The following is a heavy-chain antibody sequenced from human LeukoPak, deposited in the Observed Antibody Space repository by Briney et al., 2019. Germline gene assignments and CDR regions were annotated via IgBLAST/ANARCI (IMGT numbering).Heavy chain of an antibody. CDR3: ARHGRYFDWSSEYYFDY. V-gene: IGHV4-59*08. Sequence: SETLSLTYTVSGGSISSYYWSWIRQPPGKGLEWIGYIYYSGSTNYNPSLKSRVTISVDTSKNQFSLKLSSVTAADPAVYYCARHGRYFDWSSEYYFDYWGQGTLVTVSS. CDR2: IYYSGST. D-gene: IGHD3-9*01. J-gene: IGHJ4*02. CDR1: GGSISSYY.